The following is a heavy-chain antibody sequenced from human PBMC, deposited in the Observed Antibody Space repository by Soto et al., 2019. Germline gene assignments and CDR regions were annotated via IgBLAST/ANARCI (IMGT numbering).Heavy chain of an antibody. CDR3: ANAYCSSTSCRAEYLQH. V-gene: IGHV3-23*01. CDR2: ISGSGGAS. D-gene: IGHD2-2*01. J-gene: IGHJ1*01. Sequence: EVQLLGSGGGLVQPGGSLRLSCAASGFTFSSYSMSWVRQVPGKGLEWVSAISGSGGASYYADSVKGRFTISRDNSKNTVYLQMNSLRAEDTAVYFCANAYCSSTSCRAEYLQHWGQGTLVTVSS. CDR1: GFTFSSYS.